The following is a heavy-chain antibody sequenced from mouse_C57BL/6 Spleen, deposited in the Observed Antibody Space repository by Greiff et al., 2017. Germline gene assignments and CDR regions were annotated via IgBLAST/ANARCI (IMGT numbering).Heavy chain of an antibody. D-gene: IGHD1-1*01. V-gene: IGHV5-9-1*02. J-gene: IGHJ3*01. Sequence: DVMLVESGEGLVKPGGSLKLSCAASGFTFSSYAMSWVRQTPEKRLEWVAYISSGGDYTYYADTVKGRFTISRDNARNTQYLQMSSLESEDAAMYYGTREGDYGSSWFAYWGQGTLVTVSA. CDR2: ISSGGDYT. CDR3: TREGDYGSSWFAY. CDR1: GFTFSSYA.